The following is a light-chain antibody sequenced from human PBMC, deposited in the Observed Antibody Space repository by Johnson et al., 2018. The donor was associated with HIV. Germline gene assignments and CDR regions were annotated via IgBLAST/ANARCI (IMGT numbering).Light chain of an antibody. CDR3: GTWDSSLTAGV. V-gene: IGLV1-51*01. CDR2: DNN. J-gene: IGLJ1*01. Sequence: SSSNIGSSYVSWYQQLPGTAPKLLIYDNNKRPSGIPDRFSGSKSGTSATLGITGLQTGDEADYYCGTWDSSLTAGVFGTGTKVTVL. CDR1: SSNIGSSY.